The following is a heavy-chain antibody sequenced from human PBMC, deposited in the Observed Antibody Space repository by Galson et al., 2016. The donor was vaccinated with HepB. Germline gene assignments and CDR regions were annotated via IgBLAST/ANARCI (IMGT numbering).Heavy chain of an antibody. V-gene: IGHV3-7*03. CDR2: IQQVGSEE. D-gene: IGHD3-10*01. CDR3: ARLKHYGSGSSYYYYGLDV. Sequence: SLRLSCAGSGFTFSIYWMSWVRQAPGKGLEWVANIQQVGSEEYYVDSVKGRFTISKDNAKNSLYLQMNSLRAADSALYYCARLKHYGSGSSYYYYGLDVWGQGTKVTVSS. J-gene: IGHJ6*02. CDR1: GFTFSIYW.